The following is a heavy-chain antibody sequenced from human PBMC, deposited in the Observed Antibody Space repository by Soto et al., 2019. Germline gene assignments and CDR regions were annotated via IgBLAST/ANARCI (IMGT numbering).Heavy chain of an antibody. J-gene: IGHJ6*02. CDR1: GFTFSSYA. Sequence: GGSLGLSCAASGFTFSSYAMHWVRQAPGKGLEWVAVISYDGSNKYYADSVKGRFTISRDNSKNTLYLQMNSLRAEDTAVYYCARDRIPGIAAAGMRYYYYGMDVWGQGTTVTVSS. CDR2: ISYDGSNK. D-gene: IGHD6-13*01. CDR3: ARDRIPGIAAAGMRYYYYGMDV. V-gene: IGHV3-30-3*01.